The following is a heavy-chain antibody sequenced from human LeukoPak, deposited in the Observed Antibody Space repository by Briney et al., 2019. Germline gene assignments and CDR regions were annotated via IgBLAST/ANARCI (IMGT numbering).Heavy chain of an antibody. CDR1: GFTFSSYG. J-gene: IGHJ5*02. V-gene: IGHV3-30*18. Sequence: GGSLRLSCAASGFTFSSYGMHWVRQAPGKGLEWVAVTSYDGSNKYYADSVKGRFTISRDNSKNTLYLQMNSLRAEDTAVYYCAKDRGGYGDYNWFDPWGQGTLVTVSS. CDR3: AKDRGGYGDYNWFDP. CDR2: TSYDGSNK. D-gene: IGHD4-17*01.